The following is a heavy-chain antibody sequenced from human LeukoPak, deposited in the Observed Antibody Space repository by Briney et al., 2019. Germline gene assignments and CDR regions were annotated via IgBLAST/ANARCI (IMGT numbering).Heavy chain of an antibody. CDR1: GFTFSSYG. J-gene: IGHJ6*04. CDR2: IKQDGSEK. V-gene: IGHV3-7*01. CDR3: AVYGSGFFP. D-gene: IGHD3-10*01. Sequence: GGTLRLSCAASGFTFSSYGMSWVRQAPGKGLEWVANIKQDGSEKYYVDSVKGRFTISRDNAKNSLYLQMNSLRAEDTAVYYCAVYGSGFFPWGKGTTVTISS.